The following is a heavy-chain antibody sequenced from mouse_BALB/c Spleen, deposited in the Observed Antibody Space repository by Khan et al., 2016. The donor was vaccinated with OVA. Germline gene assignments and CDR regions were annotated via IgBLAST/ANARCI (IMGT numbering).Heavy chain of an antibody. CDR3: AREGDDGGLAY. D-gene: IGHD2-3*01. V-gene: IGHV5-12*02. J-gene: IGHJ3*01. Sequence: EVELVESGGGLVQPGGSLKLSCATSGFTFSDYYMYWVRQTPEKRLEWVAYLSTRGTTTYYPDTVRGRFTISRDNAKNTMYMQMSRLESEDTAMYYCAREGDDGGLAYWGQGTLVTVSA. CDR2: LSTRGTTT. CDR1: GFTFSDYY.